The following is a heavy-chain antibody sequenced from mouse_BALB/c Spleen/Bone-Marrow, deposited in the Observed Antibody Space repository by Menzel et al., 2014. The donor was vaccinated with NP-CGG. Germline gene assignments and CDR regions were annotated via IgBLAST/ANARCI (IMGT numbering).Heavy chain of an antibody. J-gene: IGHJ4*01. Sequence: DVKLQESGGGLVKPGGSLKLSCAASGFTFSSYTMSWVRQTPEKRLEWVATISSGGSYTYYPDSVKGRLTISRDNAKNTLYLQMSSLKSVDTAMYYCTRDPFYYGSSYAMDYWGQGTSVTVSS. CDR1: GFTFSSYT. D-gene: IGHD1-1*01. V-gene: IGHV5-6-4*01. CDR2: ISSGGSYT. CDR3: TRDPFYYGSSYAMDY.